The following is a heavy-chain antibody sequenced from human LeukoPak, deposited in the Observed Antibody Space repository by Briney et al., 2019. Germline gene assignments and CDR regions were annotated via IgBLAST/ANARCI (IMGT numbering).Heavy chain of an antibody. V-gene: IGHV4-59*01. CDR2: IYYSGSP. CDR3: ARVSGYENFDY. J-gene: IGHJ4*02. D-gene: IGHD5-12*01. Sequence: SETLSLTCTVSGGSISSYYWSWIRQPLGRGLEWIGYIYYSGSPNYNPSLKSQVTISVDTSKNQFSLRLSSVTAADTAVYYCARVSGYENFDYWGQGTLVTVSS. CDR1: GGSISSYY.